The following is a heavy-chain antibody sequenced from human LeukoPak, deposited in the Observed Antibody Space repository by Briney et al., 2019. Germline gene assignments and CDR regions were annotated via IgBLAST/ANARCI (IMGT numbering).Heavy chain of an antibody. Sequence: GGSLRLSCAASGFTFSSYGMHWVRQAPGKGLEWVAVISYDGSNKYYADSVKGRFTISRDNAKNSLYLQMNSLRAEDTAVYYCARGSWGFFFDYWGQGTLVTVSS. CDR2: ISYDGSNK. CDR3: ARGSWGFFFDY. V-gene: IGHV3-30*03. D-gene: IGHD3-3*01. J-gene: IGHJ4*02. CDR1: GFTFSSYG.